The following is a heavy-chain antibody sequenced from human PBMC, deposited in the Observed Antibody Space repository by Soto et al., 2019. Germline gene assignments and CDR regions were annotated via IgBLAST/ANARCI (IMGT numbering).Heavy chain of an antibody. Sequence: ASVKVSCXASGYTFTSYGISWVRQAPGQGLEWMGWISAYNGNTNYAQKLQGRVTMTTDTSTSTAYMELRSLRSDDTAVYYCATYDYGDHLGYWGQGTLVTVSS. V-gene: IGHV1-18*01. CDR2: ISAYNGNT. CDR3: ATYDYGDHLGY. CDR1: GYTFTSYG. J-gene: IGHJ4*02. D-gene: IGHD4-17*01.